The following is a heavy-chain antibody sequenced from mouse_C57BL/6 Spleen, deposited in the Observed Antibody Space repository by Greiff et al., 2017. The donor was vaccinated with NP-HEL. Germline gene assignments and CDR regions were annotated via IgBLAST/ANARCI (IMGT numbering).Heavy chain of an antibody. D-gene: IGHD1-1*01. J-gene: IGHJ2*01. CDR2: ISYDGSN. CDR3: ARAEIYYYGSSYYFDY. Sequence: EVQRVESGPGLVKPSQSLSLTCSVTGYSITSGYYWNWIRQFPGNKLEWMGYISYDGSNNYNPSLKNRISITRDTSKNQFFLKLNSVTTEDTATYYCARAEIYYYGSSYYFDYWGQGTTLTVSS. CDR1: GYSITSGYY. V-gene: IGHV3-6*01.